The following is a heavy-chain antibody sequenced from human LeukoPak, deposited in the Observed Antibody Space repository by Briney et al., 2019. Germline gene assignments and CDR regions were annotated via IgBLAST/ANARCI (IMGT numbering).Heavy chain of an antibody. CDR1: GYTFTGYY. CDR2: INPNSGGT. J-gene: IGHJ4*02. CDR3: AREGDGYNKWDY. V-gene: IGHV1-2*04. D-gene: IGHD5-24*01. Sequence: ASVKVSCKASGYTFTGYYMHWVRQAPGQGLEWMGWINPNSGGTNYAQKFQGWVTMTRDTSISTAHMELSRLRSDDTAVYYCAREGDGYNKWDYWGQGTLVTVSS.